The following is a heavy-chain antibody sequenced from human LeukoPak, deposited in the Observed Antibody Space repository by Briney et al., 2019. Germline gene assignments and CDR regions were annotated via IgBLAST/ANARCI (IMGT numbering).Heavy chain of an antibody. D-gene: IGHD4-17*01. V-gene: IGHV5-51*01. CDR1: GYRFTSNW. J-gene: IGHJ4*02. CDR3: AYGKYYFDY. Sequence: GESLKISCKGSGYRFTSNWIAWVRQMPGKVLEWMGIIYPGDSDTRYSPSFQGQVTISADKSISTAYLQWSSLRASDTGMYYCAYGKYYFDYWGQGTLVTVSS. CDR2: IYPGDSDT.